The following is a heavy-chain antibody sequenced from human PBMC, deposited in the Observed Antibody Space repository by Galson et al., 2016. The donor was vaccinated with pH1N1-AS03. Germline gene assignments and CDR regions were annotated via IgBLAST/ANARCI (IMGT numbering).Heavy chain of an antibody. Sequence: SLRLSCAASGFRFSSYPMHWVRQAPGKGLEYVSGINDDGRYTYYGNYVRDRFTVSRDNSKRTLYLQMGSLRAEDMAVYYCAREGESEYSDYDRAFDIWGQGTMVTVSS. V-gene: IGHV3-64*01. D-gene: IGHD5-12*01. CDR3: AREGESEYSDYDRAFDI. J-gene: IGHJ3*02. CDR2: INDDGRYT. CDR1: GFRFSSYP.